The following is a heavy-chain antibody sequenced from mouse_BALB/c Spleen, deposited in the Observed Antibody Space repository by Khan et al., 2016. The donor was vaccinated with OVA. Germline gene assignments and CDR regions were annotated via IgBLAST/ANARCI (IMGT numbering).Heavy chain of an antibody. CDR1: GFTFSNFG. V-gene: IGHV5-17*02. CDR3: TRRHNTDAWFAY. CDR2: ISSGSNTI. Sequence: EVELVESGGGLVQPGGSRKLSCAASGFTFSNFGMHWVRQAPEKGLEWVAYISSGSNTIYYADSVKGRFTISRDNPENTLFLQRTSLSSEDTAIYYCTRRHNTDAWFAYWGQGTLVTVSA. J-gene: IGHJ3*01. D-gene: IGHD3-2*01.